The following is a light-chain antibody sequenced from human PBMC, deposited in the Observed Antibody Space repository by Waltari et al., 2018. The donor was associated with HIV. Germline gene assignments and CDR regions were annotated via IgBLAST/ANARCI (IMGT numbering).Light chain of an antibody. Sequence: QSALTQPPSASGSPGQSVTLSCTGTRSDVGGYKYVSWHQQHPGKAPKLMIYDVIKRPSGVPDRFAVAKSGNTASLTVSGLQPEDEADYYCSSHAGSKVVFGGGTRLTVL. J-gene: IGLJ2*01. CDR2: DVI. CDR3: SSHAGSKVV. V-gene: IGLV2-8*01. CDR1: RSDVGGYKY.